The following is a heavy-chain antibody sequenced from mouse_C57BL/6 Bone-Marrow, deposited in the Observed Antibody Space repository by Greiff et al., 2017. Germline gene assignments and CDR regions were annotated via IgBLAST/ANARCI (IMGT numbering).Heavy chain of an antibody. CDR1: GFTFSSYT. CDR3: ARHGYYSYWYFDV. V-gene: IGHV5-9*01. Sequence: VKLVESGGGLVKPGGSLKLSCAASGFTFSSYTMSWVRQTPEKRLEWVATISGGGGNTYSSDSVKGRFTLTRDNAKNTLYLQMNSLRSEDTALYNCARHGYYSYWYFDVWGTGTTVTVSA. J-gene: IGHJ1*03. D-gene: IGHD2-3*01. CDR2: ISGGGGNT.